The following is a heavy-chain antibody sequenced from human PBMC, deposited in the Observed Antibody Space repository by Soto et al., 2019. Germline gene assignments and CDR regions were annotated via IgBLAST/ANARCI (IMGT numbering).Heavy chain of an antibody. D-gene: IGHD3-3*01. CDR2: ISGSGGST. Sequence: VQLLESGGGLVQPGGSLRLSCAASGFTFSSYAMSWVRQAPGKGLEWVSAISGSGGSTYYADSVKGRFTISRDNSKNTLYLQMNSLRAEDTAVYYCAKDRGTIFGVVPPVFDYWGQGTLVTVSS. V-gene: IGHV3-23*01. J-gene: IGHJ4*02. CDR1: GFTFSSYA. CDR3: AKDRGTIFGVVPPVFDY.